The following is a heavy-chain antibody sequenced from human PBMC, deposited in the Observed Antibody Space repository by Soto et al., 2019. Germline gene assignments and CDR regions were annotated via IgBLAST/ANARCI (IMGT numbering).Heavy chain of an antibody. Sequence: PSETLSLTCTVSGGSISINNYYWGWIRQPPRKGLEWIGSIYYSGTTYYNPSLKNRLTISVDTSKNQFSLKLSSVTAADTAVYYCARHRLLTPPVYWGQGTLVTVSS. D-gene: IGHD1-26*01. CDR1: GGSISINNYY. V-gene: IGHV4-39*01. CDR2: IYYSGTT. CDR3: ARHRLLTPPVY. J-gene: IGHJ4*02.